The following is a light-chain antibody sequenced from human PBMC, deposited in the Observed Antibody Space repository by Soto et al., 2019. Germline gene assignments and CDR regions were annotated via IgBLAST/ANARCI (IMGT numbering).Light chain of an antibody. CDR2: DAS. Sequence: EVVLTQSPATLSLSPGARATLSCRASQSVSSYLAWYQQKLGQSPRLLIYDASHRATGVPARFSGSGSGSDFTLTICSLEPEDFAVYYCQQRSVWPITFGQGTRRDNK. J-gene: IGKJ5*01. CDR3: QQRSVWPIT. CDR1: QSVSSY. V-gene: IGKV3-11*01.